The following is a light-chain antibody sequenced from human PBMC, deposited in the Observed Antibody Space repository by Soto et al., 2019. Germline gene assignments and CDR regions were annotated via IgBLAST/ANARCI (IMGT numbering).Light chain of an antibody. J-gene: IGKJ1*01. CDR2: DAS. CDR3: QQYDSYSSGP. CDR1: QTINSW. Sequence: DIQMTQYPNTLSASVGDRVTITCRASQTINSWLAWYQQKPGKAPKVLIFDASSLKTGVPSRFSGSGSGTEVTLTISNLQPDDFATYYCQQYDSYSSGPFGQGTKVEIK. V-gene: IGKV1-5*01.